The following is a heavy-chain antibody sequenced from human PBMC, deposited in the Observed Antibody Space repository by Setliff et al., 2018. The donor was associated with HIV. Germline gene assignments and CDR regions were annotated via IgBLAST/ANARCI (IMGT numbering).Heavy chain of an antibody. CDR2: ISSSGSTI. Sequence: PGGSLRLSCAASGFTFSSYEMNWVRQAPGKGLEWVSYISSSGSTIYNADTVKGRFTISRDNAKNSLYLQMNSLRAEDTAVYYCARDKYRSGSLDYWSQGTLVTVSS. CDR3: ARDKYRSGSLDY. V-gene: IGHV3-48*03. CDR1: GFTFSSYE. D-gene: IGHD6-19*01. J-gene: IGHJ4*02.